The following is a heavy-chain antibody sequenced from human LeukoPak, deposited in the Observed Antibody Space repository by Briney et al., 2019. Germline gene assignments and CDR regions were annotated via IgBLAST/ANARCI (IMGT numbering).Heavy chain of an antibody. V-gene: IGHV3-11*01. CDR2: ISSSGSTI. D-gene: IGHD6-13*01. CDR1: GFTFSDYY. Sequence: GGSLRLSCAASGFTFSDYYMSWIRQAPGKGLEWVSYISSSGSTIYYADSVKGRFTVSRDNAKNSLYLQMNSLRAEDTAVYYCARDRDSSSWYGFDAFDIWGQGTMVTVSS. CDR3: ARDRDSSSWYGFDAFDI. J-gene: IGHJ3*02.